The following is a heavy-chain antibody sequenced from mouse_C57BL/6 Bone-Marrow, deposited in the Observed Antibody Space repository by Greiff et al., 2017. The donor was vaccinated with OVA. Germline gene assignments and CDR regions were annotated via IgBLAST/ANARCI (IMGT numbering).Heavy chain of an antibody. CDR1: GFNIKNTY. CDR3: ASRYYYGSPYFDY. J-gene: IGHJ2*01. CDR2: IDPANGNT. V-gene: IGHV14-3*01. D-gene: IGHD1-1*01. Sequence: VQLKQSVAELVRPGASVKLSCTASGFNIKNTYMHWVKQRPEQGLEWIGRIDPANGNTKYAPKFQGKATITADTSSNTAYLQLSSLTSEDTAIYYGASRYYYGSPYFDYWGQGTTLTVSS.